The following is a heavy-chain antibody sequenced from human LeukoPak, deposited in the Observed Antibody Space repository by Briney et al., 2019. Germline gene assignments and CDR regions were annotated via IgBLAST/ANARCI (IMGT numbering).Heavy chain of an antibody. D-gene: IGHD2-21*01. J-gene: IGHJ4*02. V-gene: IGHV3-43*02. CDR1: GFTLATYG. CDR2: ISGDGLIK. CDR3: SQDTPCCGRVFDY. Sequence: GRSLRLSRAVSGFTLATYGTGSVRHGPGKWMGWASLISGDGLIKHYKDSVKGRFTISRDNSKNTMYLHMSTQRTQHTALCYGSQDTPCCGRVFDYWGRGTAVTVSS.